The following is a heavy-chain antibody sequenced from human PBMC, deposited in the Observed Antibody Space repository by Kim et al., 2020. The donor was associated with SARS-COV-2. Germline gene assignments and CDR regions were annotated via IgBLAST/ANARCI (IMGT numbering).Heavy chain of an antibody. Sequence: SETLSLTCTVSGGSISSGGYYWSWIRQHPGKGLEWIGYIYYSGSTYYNPSLKSRVTISVDTSKNQFSLKLSSVTAADTAVYYCARSGVACSSTSCYTEFDYWGQGTLVTVSS. CDR3: ARSGVACSSTSCYTEFDY. J-gene: IGHJ4*02. CDR1: GGSISSGGYY. CDR2: IYYSGST. D-gene: IGHD2-2*02. V-gene: IGHV4-31*03.